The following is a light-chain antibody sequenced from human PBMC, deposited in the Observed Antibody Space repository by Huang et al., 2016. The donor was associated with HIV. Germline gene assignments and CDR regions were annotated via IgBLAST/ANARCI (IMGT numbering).Light chain of an antibody. Sequence: DIQMTQSPSSLSASVGDRVTITCRATQGITNYLAWYQQKPGEVPKLLIYGASTLQSGVPSRFSGSGSGTGFTLTINSLQPEDVATYYCQKYNSARLAFGGGTKVEI. CDR3: QKYNSARLA. CDR2: GAS. CDR1: QGITNY. V-gene: IGKV1-27*01. J-gene: IGKJ4*01.